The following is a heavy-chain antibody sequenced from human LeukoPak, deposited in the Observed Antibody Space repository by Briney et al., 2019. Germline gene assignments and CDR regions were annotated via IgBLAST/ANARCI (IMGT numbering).Heavy chain of an antibody. CDR3: ASNLRFLEWLPDS. Sequence: SETLSLTCTVSGGSINSNSFYWGWARQPPGKGLEWIGLGSLSYSGSTYYSPSLKSRITISVDMAKSQSSLKLSSVTAADTAVYYCASNLRFLEWLPDSWGQGTLVIVSS. J-gene: IGHJ4*02. D-gene: IGHD3-3*01. CDR1: GGSINSNSFY. V-gene: IGHV4-39*01. CDR2: LSYSGST.